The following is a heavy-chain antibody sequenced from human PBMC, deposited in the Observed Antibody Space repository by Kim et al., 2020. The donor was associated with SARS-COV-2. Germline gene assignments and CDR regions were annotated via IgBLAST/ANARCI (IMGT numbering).Heavy chain of an antibody. D-gene: IGHD6-19*01. J-gene: IGHJ3*02. V-gene: IGHV4-31*03. Sequence: SETLSLTCTVSGGSISSGGYYWSWIRQHPGKGLEWIGYIYYSGSTYYNPSLKSRVTISVDTSKNQFSLKLSSVTAADTAVYYCARDWPVREAFDIWGQGTMVTVSS. CDR2: IYYSGST. CDR1: GGSISSGGYY. CDR3: ARDWPVREAFDI.